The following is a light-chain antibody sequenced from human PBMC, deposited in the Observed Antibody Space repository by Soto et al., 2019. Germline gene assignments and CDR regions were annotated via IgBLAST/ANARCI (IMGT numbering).Light chain of an antibody. CDR2: EVS. CDR1: SSDVGGYNY. Sequence: QSVLTQPPSASGSPGQSVTLSCTGTSSDVGGYNYVSWYQQHPGKAPNLVIYEVSKRPSGVPDRFSGSQSGNTASLTVSGLQAEDEADYYCSSYAGSNNLVFGGGTKLTVL. J-gene: IGLJ3*02. CDR3: SSYAGSNNLV. V-gene: IGLV2-8*01.